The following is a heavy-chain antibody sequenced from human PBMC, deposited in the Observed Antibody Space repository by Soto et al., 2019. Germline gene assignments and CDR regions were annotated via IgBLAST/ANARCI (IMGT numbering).Heavy chain of an antibody. Sequence: ASVKVSCKTSGYTFSNYGISWVRQAPGQGLEWLGWISGYNGKTNYVQNLQGRVTMTTDTSTSTVYMDLRSLRSDDTAIYYCARFIMVGGWFDPKRFYGLDLWGQGTTVTVSS. J-gene: IGHJ6*02. CDR2: ISGYNGKT. D-gene: IGHD6-19*01. CDR1: GYTFSNYG. CDR3: ARFIMVGGWFDPKRFYGLDL. V-gene: IGHV1-18*01.